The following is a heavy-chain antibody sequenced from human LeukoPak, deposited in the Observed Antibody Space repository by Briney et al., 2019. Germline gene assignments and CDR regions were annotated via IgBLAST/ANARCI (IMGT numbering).Heavy chain of an antibody. Sequence: SETLSLTCTLSGGFLSIYYWIWIRQPAGKGLEWIGRIYTSGSTNYNPSLKGRVTMSIATSKNQFSLKLSSMTAADTAVYYCARGSSSGWYEGAFDIWGQGTMVTVSS. D-gene: IGHD6-19*01. CDR1: GGFLSIYY. CDR2: IYTSGST. J-gene: IGHJ3*02. V-gene: IGHV4-4*07. CDR3: ARGSSSGWYEGAFDI.